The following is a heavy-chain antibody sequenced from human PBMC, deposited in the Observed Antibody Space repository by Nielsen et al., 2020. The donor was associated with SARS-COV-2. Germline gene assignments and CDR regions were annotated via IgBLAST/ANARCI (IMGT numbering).Heavy chain of an antibody. CDR1: DNTFTT. CDR2: INTNTGNP. CDR3: ATPYSSGDQYYYYFYMDV. V-gene: IGHV7-4-1*02. Sequence: ASVKVSCKASDNTFTTINWVRQAPGQGLEWMGWINTNTGNPTYAQGFTGRFVFSLDTSVSTAYLQISSLKAEDTAVYYCATPYSSGDQYYYYFYMDVWGKGTTVTVSS. J-gene: IGHJ6*03. D-gene: IGHD4-11*01.